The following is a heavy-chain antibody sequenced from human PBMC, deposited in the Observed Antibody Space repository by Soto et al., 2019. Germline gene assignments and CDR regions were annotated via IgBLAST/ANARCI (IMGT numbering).Heavy chain of an antibody. V-gene: IGHV3-49*03. CDR1: GFTFGDYA. Sequence: PGGSLRLSCTASGFTFGDYAMSWFRQAPGKGLEWVGFIRSKAYGGTTEYAASVKGRFTISRDDSKSIAYLQMNSLKTEDTAVYYCTRDPEMVAARSLVWGQGTLVTVSS. CDR2: IRSKAYGGTT. CDR3: TRDPEMVAARSLV. J-gene: IGHJ4*02. D-gene: IGHD6-6*01.